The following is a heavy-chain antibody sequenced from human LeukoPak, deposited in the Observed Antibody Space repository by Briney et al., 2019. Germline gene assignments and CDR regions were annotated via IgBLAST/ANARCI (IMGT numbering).Heavy chain of an antibody. D-gene: IGHD3-22*01. CDR1: GYTFTGYY. CDR2: INPNSGGT. Sequence: GASVKVSCKASGYTFTGYYMHWVRQAPGQGLEWMGWINPNSGGTNYAQKFQGRVTMTRDTSIGTAYMELSRLRSDDTAVYYCARCGDYYDSSGYYYSAFDIWGQGTMVTVSS. J-gene: IGHJ3*02. V-gene: IGHV1-2*02. CDR3: ARCGDYYDSSGYYYSAFDI.